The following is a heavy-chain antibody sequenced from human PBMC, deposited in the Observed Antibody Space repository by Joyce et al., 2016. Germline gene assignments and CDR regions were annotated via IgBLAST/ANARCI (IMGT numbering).Heavy chain of an antibody. D-gene: IGHD6-6*01. J-gene: IGHJ2*01. CDR3: ARNTPEYSRSYYWYPDL. CDR1: GDSINNYY. Sequence: QVQLQESGPGLVKPSETLSLTCTVSGDSINNYYWSWIRQPPGKGLEWIGYIYYTGSTNSNPSLTSRVTISVDMSKNQFSLKLNSVTAADTAVYYCARNTPEYSRSYYWYPDLWGRGSLVAVSS. CDR2: IYYTGST. V-gene: IGHV4-59*01.